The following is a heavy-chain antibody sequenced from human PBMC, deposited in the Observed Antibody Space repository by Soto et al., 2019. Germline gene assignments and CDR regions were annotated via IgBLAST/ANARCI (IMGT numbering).Heavy chain of an antibody. Sequence: GGSLRLSCAASGFTFSSYWMSWVRQAPGKGLEWVANIKQDGSEKYYVDSVKGRFTISRDNAKNSLYLQMNSLRAEDTAVYYCARGRGFTVKQTNWFDPWGQGTLVTVSS. CDR2: IKQDGSEK. CDR1: GFTFSSYW. J-gene: IGHJ5*02. D-gene: IGHD4-17*01. V-gene: IGHV3-7*01. CDR3: ARGRGFTVKQTNWFDP.